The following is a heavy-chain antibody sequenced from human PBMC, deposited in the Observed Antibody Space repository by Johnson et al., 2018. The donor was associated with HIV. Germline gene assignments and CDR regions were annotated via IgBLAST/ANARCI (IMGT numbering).Heavy chain of an antibody. CDR3: VRGSLTDESFAD. CDR2: IRYDGSNK. J-gene: IGHJ3*01. V-gene: IGHV3-30*02. D-gene: IGHD2-8*01. Sequence: QVQLVESGGGVVQPGGSLRLSCAASGFTFSSYGMHWVRQAPGKGLEWVAFIRYDGSNKYYADSVKGRFTVSRDNSKNTLSLQMNSLTTEDTAIYYCVRGSLTDESFADWGQGTMVLVSS. CDR1: GFTFSSYG.